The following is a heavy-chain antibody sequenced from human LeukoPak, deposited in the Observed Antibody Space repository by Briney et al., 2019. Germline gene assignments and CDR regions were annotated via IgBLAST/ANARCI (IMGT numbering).Heavy chain of an antibody. CDR2: INPKSGDT. D-gene: IGHD2-2*01. CDR1: GYTFTGHY. J-gene: IGHJ6*02. CDR3: ARDGGHCGSNSCSVYYYYGLDA. Sequence: ASVKVSCKASGYTFTGHYMHWVRQAPGQGLEWMGWINPKSGDTNHAQKFQGRVTMTWDTSISTAYMELSRLRSDDTAVYYCARDGGHCGSNSCSVYYYYGLDAWGQGTTVTVSS. V-gene: IGHV1-2*02.